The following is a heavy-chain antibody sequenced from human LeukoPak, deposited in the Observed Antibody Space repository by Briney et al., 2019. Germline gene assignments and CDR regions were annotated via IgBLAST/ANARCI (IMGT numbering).Heavy chain of an antibody. CDR3: ARRWITMVRGVDFGY. Sequence: PSETLSLTCAVYGGSFSGYYWSWIRQPPGKGLEWIGEINHSGSTNYNPSLKSRVTISVDTSKNQFSLKLSSVTAADTAVYYCARRWITMVRGVDFGYWGQGTLVTVSS. CDR1: GGSFSGYY. V-gene: IGHV4-34*01. D-gene: IGHD3-10*01. J-gene: IGHJ4*02. CDR2: INHSGST.